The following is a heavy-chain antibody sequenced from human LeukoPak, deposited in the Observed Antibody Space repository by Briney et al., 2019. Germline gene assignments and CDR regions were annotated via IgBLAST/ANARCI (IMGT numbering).Heavy chain of an antibody. J-gene: IGHJ6*03. CDR1: GGSISSGSYY. V-gene: IGHV4-61*02. Sequence: SQTLSLTCTVSGGSISSGSYYWSWIRQPAGKGLEWIGRIYTSGSTNYNPSLKSRVAISVDTSKNQFSLKLSSVTAADTAVYYCARDLTVYYGSGSYYYYYYMDVWGKGTTVTVSS. D-gene: IGHD3-10*01. CDR2: IYTSGST. CDR3: ARDLTVYYGSGSYYYYYYMDV.